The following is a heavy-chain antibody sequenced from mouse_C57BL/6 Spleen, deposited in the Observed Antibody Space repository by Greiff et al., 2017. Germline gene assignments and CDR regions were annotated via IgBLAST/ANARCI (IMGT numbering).Heavy chain of an antibody. J-gene: IGHJ2*01. CDR3: ARSGDMVTAYYFDC. CDR1: GYTFTSYW. CDR2: INPSNGGT. V-gene: IGHV1-53*01. D-gene: IGHD2-2*01. Sequence: QVQLQQSGTELVKPGASVKLSCKASGYTFTSYWMHWVKQRPGQGLEWIGNINPSNGGTNYNEKFKSKATLTVDKSSSTAYMQLSSLTSEDSAVYYCARSGDMVTAYYFDCWGQGTTLTVSS.